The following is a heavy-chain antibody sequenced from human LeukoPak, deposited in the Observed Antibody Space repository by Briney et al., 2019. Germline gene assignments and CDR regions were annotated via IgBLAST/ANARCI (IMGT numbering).Heavy chain of an antibody. Sequence: KPSETLSLTCTVSGGSISSYYWSWIRQPAGKGLEWIGRIYTSGSTNYNPSLKSRVTMSVDTSKNQFSLKLSSVTAADTAVYYCAREVRGVIITRTTNWFDPWGQGTLVTVSS. V-gene: IGHV4-4*07. CDR3: AREVRGVIITRTTNWFDP. CDR2: IYTSGST. J-gene: IGHJ5*02. CDR1: GGSISSYY. D-gene: IGHD3-10*01.